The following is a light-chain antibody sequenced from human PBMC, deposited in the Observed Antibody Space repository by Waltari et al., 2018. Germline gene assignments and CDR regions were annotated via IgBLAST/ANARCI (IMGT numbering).Light chain of an antibody. CDR2: AAS. J-gene: IGKJ2*01. V-gene: IGKV1-39*01. Sequence: DIQMTQSPSSLSVSVGDRVTITCRASQLVDNFLNWYQQKPGQAPSLLIYAASSLQSGVPSRFSGRGYGTDFTLTISSLQPEDFATYYCQQSYTTPYTFGQGTRLDIK. CDR1: QLVDNF. CDR3: QQSYTTPYT.